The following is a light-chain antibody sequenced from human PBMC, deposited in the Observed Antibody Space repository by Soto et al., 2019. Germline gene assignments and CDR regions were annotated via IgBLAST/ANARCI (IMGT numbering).Light chain of an antibody. CDR1: SSDVGGYNY. Sequence: QSALTQPASVSGSPGQSITISCTGTSSDVGGYNYVSWYQQHPGKAPKLLIYEVSNRPSGVSSRFSGSKSGDTASLTISGLQAEDEADYYCSSYTTSGPVFGLGTTLTVL. J-gene: IGLJ1*01. CDR3: SSYTTSGPV. V-gene: IGLV2-14*01. CDR2: EVS.